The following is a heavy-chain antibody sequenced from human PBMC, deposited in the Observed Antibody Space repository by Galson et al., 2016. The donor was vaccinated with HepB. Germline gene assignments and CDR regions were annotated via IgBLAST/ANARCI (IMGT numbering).Heavy chain of an antibody. CDR1: GYIFASYG. CDR3: AKEAVTGTPFDY. CDR2: ISTLNGKT. J-gene: IGHJ4*02. Sequence: SVKVSCKASGYIFASYGISWVRQAPGQGLEWMGWISTLNGKTNYPQKLQGRVTMTTDTSTTTAYLEVTRLKSDDTAVYYCAKEAVTGTPFDYWGQGTQVTGSS. V-gene: IGHV1-18*04. D-gene: IGHD6-19*01.